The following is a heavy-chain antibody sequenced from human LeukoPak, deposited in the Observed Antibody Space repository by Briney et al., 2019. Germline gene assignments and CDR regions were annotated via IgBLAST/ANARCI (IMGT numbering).Heavy chain of an antibody. Sequence: GGSLRLSCAASGFTFSSYSMNWVRQAPGKGLEWVSYISSSSSTIYYADSEKGRFTISRDNAKNSLYLQMNSLRDEDTAVYYCARQPAPTVTPFRYYYGMDVWGQGTTVTVSS. V-gene: IGHV3-48*02. J-gene: IGHJ6*02. CDR3: ARQPAPTVTPFRYYYGMDV. CDR1: GFTFSSYS. D-gene: IGHD4-11*01. CDR2: ISSSSSTI.